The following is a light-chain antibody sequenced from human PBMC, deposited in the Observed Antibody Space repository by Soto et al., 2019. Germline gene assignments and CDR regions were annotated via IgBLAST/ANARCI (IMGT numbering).Light chain of an antibody. CDR1: SSDVGGYNY. Sequence: QSALTQPASVSGSPGQSITISCTGTSSDVGGYNYVSWYQQHPGKAPKLMIYEVSNRPSGVSKRFSGSKSGNTASLTISGLQAEDEADYYCSSYTSSSTQVFGTGTKLTVL. J-gene: IGLJ1*01. CDR3: SSYTSSSTQV. V-gene: IGLV2-14*01. CDR2: EVS.